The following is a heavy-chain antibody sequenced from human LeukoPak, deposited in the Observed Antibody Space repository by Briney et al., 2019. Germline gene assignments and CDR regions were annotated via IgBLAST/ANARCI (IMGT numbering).Heavy chain of an antibody. D-gene: IGHD2-2*01. CDR2: ISSSGTLI. Sequence: GGSLSLSAAASSFTFNGNGWDWLRQAPGKGLEWVSYISSSGTLIYNADSAKGRFTISRDNARNSLYLQMNSLRAEDTAVYSCARKDCCTSSCVFDYWGQGTLVTVSS. CDR1: SFTFNGNG. CDR3: ARKDCCTSSCVFDY. J-gene: IGHJ4*02. V-gene: IGHV3-48*03.